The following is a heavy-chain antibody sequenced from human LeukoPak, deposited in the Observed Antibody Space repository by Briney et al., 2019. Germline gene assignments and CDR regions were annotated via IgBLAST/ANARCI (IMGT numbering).Heavy chain of an antibody. V-gene: IGHV4-4*07. CDR2: IYTSGST. J-gene: IGHJ5*02. CDR3: AREVWFGEFVNWFDP. Sequence: SETLSLTCTVSGGSISSYYWSWIRQPAGKGLDWIGRIYTSGSTNYNPSLKSRVTMSVDTSKNQFSLKLSSVTAADTAVYYCAREVWFGEFVNWFDPWGQGTLVTVSS. CDR1: GGSISSYY. D-gene: IGHD3-10*01.